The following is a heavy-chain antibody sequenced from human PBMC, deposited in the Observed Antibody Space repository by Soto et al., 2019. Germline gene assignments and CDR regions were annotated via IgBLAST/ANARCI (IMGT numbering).Heavy chain of an antibody. J-gene: IGHJ4*02. Sequence: PGGSLRLSCAASGFTFSSYAMSWVRQAPGKGLEWVSAISGSGGSTYYADSVKGRFTISRDNSKNTLYLQMNSLRAEDTAVYYCAKSRPDHYYDSSGRIGTFDYWGQGTLVTVSS. CDR3: AKSRPDHYYDSSGRIGTFDY. CDR1: GFTFSSYA. D-gene: IGHD3-22*01. CDR2: ISGSGGST. V-gene: IGHV3-23*01.